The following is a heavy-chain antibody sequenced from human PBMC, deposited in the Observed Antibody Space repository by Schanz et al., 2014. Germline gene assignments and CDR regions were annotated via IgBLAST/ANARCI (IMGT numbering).Heavy chain of an antibody. CDR3: ARFLARYQYYGVDV. Sequence: VQLLESGGTVVQPGGSLRVSCAASGFTFSDYYMTWIRQAPGKGLEWVSDISDSGDSTHYADSVKGRFSISRDNGETSVYLQINSLRVEDTAVYYCARFLARYQYYGVDVWGQGTTVIVSS. V-gene: IGHV3-11*03. CDR1: GFTFSDYY. D-gene: IGHD3-3*01. J-gene: IGHJ6*02. CDR2: ISDSGDST.